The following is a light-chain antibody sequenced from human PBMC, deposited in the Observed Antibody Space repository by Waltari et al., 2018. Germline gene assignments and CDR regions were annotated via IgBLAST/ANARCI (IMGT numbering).Light chain of an antibody. V-gene: IGKV4-1*01. Sequence: DIVMTQSPDSLAVSLGERGTINCQSSQSVLYNSDNKNYLAWYQQKPGQPPKLLIYWASIQESGVPDRFSGSGSGTDFTLTISSLQAEDVAVYYCQQYYSIPRTYGQGTKLEIK. CDR1: QSVLYNSDNKNY. J-gene: IGKJ2*02. CDR3: QQYYSIPRT. CDR2: WAS.